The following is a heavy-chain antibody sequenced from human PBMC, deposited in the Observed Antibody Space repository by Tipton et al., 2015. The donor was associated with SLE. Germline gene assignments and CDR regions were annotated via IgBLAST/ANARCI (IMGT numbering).Heavy chain of an antibody. J-gene: IGHJ5*02. CDR1: GGSISSFY. D-gene: IGHD4/OR15-4a*01. V-gene: IGHV4-59*12. Sequence: TLSLTCSVSGGSISSFYWSWIRQPPGKGLEWIGSIYYSGRTYYNPSLKSRVTISLDPPKNQFSLKLTSVTVADTAVYYCTRGGRGDGANPFDPWGQGTLVTVSS. CDR2: IYYSGRT. CDR3: TRGGRGDGANPFDP.